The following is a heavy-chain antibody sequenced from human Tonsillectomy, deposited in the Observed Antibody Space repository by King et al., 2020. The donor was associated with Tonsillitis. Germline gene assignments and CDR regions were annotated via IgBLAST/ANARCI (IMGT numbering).Heavy chain of an antibody. CDR2: VRKKTNSYTT. V-gene: IGHV3-72*01. CDR1: GFTFSDYY. Sequence: VQLVESGGGLVQPGGSLRLSCAASGFTFSDYYMDWVRQAPGKGLEWVGRVRKKTNSYTTEYAASVKGRFTVSRDDSNNSLSLQMNSLTTEDTAVYFCAAVGSSGGFSLDYWGEGTLVTVSS. CDR3: AAVGSSGGFSLDY. D-gene: IGHD1-26*01. J-gene: IGHJ4*02.